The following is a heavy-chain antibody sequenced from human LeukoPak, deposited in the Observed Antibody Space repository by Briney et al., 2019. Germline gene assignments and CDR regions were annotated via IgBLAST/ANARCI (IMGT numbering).Heavy chain of an antibody. CDR3: ARAGRGYSYGTFDY. CDR2: TRNKANSYTT. J-gene: IGHJ4*02. D-gene: IGHD5-18*01. CDR1: GFTFSDHY. V-gene: IGHV3-72*01. Sequence: PGGSLRLSCAASGFTFSDHYMDWVRQAPGKGLEWVGRTRNKANSYTTEYAASVKGRFTISRDDSKNSLYLQMNSLKTEDTAVYYCARAGRGYSYGTFDYWGQGTLVTVSS.